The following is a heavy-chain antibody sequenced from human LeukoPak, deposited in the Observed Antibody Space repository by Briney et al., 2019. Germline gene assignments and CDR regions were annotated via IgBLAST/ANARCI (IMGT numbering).Heavy chain of an antibody. Sequence: PSETLSLTCTVAGGSISSANYYWGWIRQPSGKGLEWIGSVYNNGSTYYNPSLKSRVTISVDTSKNQFSLKLSSVTAADTAVYYCARATTVTNYYMDVWAKGPRSPSP. J-gene: IGHJ6*03. D-gene: IGHD4-17*01. CDR2: VYNNGST. CDR3: ARATTVTNYYMDV. CDR1: GGSISSANYY. V-gene: IGHV4-39*07.